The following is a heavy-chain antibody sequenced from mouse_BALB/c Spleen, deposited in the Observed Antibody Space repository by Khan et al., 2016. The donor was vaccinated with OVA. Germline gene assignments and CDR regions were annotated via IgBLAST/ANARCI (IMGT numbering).Heavy chain of an antibody. J-gene: IGHJ2*01. CDR1: GFSLTSYG. CDR3: ARLEDI. CDR2: IWAGGST. Sequence: QVQLKQSGPGLVAPSQSLSITCTVSGFSLTSYGVHWVRQPPGKGLEWLGVIWAGGSTNYNTALMSRQSICKDNSTSQVSFKLNSLHTDDTARYYCARLEDIWGQGTTLTVSS. V-gene: IGHV2-9*02.